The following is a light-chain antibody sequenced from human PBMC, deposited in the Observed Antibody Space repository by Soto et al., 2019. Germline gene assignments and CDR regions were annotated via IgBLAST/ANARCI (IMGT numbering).Light chain of an antibody. J-gene: IGKJ4*01. Sequence: EIVLTQSPATLSLSPGERATLSCRASQSVSSYLAWYQQKPGQAPRLLIYDASNRATRIPARFIGSGSGTDFTLTISSLEPEDFAVYYCQQRSNWSLTFGGGTKVEIK. CDR3: QQRSNWSLT. V-gene: IGKV3-11*01. CDR2: DAS. CDR1: QSVSSY.